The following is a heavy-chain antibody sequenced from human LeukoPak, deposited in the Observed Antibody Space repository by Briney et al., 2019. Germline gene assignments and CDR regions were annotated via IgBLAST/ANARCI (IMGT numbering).Heavy chain of an antibody. D-gene: IGHD3-22*01. Sequence: GGSLRLSCAASGFTFSSYSMNWVRQAPGKGLEWVSSISSSSSYIYYADSVKGRFTISRDNAKNSLYLQMNGLRAEDTAVYYCASDYYDSSGYYYALSYFDYWGQGTLVTGSP. CDR1: GFTFSSYS. CDR2: ISSSSSYI. CDR3: ASDYYDSSGYYYALSYFDY. J-gene: IGHJ4*02. V-gene: IGHV3-21*01.